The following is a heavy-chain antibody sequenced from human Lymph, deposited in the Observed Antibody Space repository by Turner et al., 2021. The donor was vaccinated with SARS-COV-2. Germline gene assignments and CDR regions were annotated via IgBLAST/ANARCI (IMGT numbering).Heavy chain of an antibody. J-gene: IGHJ4*02. D-gene: IGHD3-22*01. Sequence: EVQLLESGGGLVQPGGSLSLSCAAHGVPFSSYAMSWGRQAPGKGLEWVSTISGRGDSTYYADSVKDRFTISRENSKNTLFLQMHSLRAEDTAVYYCAKNEMAMIVVVITLFDYWGQGTLVTVSS. CDR3: AKNEMAMIVVVITLFDY. CDR1: GVPFSSYA. CDR2: ISGRGDST. V-gene: IGHV3-23*01.